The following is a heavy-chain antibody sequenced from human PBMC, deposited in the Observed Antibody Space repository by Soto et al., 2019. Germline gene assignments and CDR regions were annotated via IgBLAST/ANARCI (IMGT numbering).Heavy chain of an antibody. CDR1: GFTFSSYS. D-gene: IGHD2-2*01. Sequence: PGGSLRLSCAASGFTFSSYSMNWVRQAPGKGLGWVSYISSSSSTIYYADSVMGRFTISRDNAKNSLYLQMNSLRDEDTAVYYCATYCSSTSCYDASLGMDVWGQGTTVTVSS. V-gene: IGHV3-48*02. CDR2: ISSSSSTI. CDR3: ATYCSSTSCYDASLGMDV. J-gene: IGHJ6*02.